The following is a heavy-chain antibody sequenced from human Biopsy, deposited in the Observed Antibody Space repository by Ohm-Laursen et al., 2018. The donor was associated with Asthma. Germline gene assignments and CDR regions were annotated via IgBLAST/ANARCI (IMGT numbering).Heavy chain of an antibody. CDR1: GDSITSGGCC. D-gene: IGHD5-12*01. Sequence: TLSLTCIVSGDSITSGGCCWNWIRQHPGKGLEWIGYIYYSGSTYYNPSLKSRVSISLDMSKNQFSLSLTSVTAADTAVYYCVRTTYDHDGFDPWGQGTLVTVSS. CDR2: IYYSGST. J-gene: IGHJ5*02. CDR3: VRTTYDHDGFDP. V-gene: IGHV4-31*03.